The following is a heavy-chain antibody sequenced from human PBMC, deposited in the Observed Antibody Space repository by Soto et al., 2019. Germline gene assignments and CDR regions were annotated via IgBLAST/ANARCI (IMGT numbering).Heavy chain of an antibody. D-gene: IGHD6-13*01. V-gene: IGHV1-2*04. Sequence: ASVKVSCKASGYTFTSYDINWVRQAPGQGLEWMGWINPNSGGTNYAQRFQGWVTMTRDTSISTAYMELSRLRSDDTAVYYCARAEQLDPYYYYGMDVWGQGTTVTVSS. CDR1: GYTFTSYD. CDR3: ARAEQLDPYYYYGMDV. CDR2: INPNSGGT. J-gene: IGHJ6*02.